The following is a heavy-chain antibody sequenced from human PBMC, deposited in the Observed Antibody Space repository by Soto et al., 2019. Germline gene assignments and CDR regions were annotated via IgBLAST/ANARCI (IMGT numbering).Heavy chain of an antibody. CDR2: IYYSGST. Sequence: QVQLQESGPGLVKPSQTLSLTCTVSGGSISSGGFYWSWIRKHPGKGLEVLGYIYYSGSTYYNPSLKSRVTISFDTSKNQFSLRLISVPAADTAVYYGARGRYCYVDLWGRGTLVTVSS. V-gene: IGHV4-31*03. CDR3: ARGRYCYVDL. J-gene: IGHJ2*01. CDR1: GGSISSGGFY.